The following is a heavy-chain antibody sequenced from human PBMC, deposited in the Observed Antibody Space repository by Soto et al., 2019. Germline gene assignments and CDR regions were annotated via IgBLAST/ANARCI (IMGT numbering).Heavy chain of an antibody. J-gene: IGHJ6*02. CDR1: DDPMNTYY. D-gene: IGHD3-10*01. Sequence: QVLLQESGPGLVRPSETLSLTCTVSDDPMNTYYWTWIRQPPGQGLEWIGSIYYSGGPNYNPSLESRVTISVDSSKNQFSVTLTSVTAADTAVYYCARSGRNAAGNYYSYYYAMDVWGQGTTVTVSS. CDR2: IYYSGGP. V-gene: IGHV4-59*01. CDR3: ARSGRNAAGNYYSYYYAMDV.